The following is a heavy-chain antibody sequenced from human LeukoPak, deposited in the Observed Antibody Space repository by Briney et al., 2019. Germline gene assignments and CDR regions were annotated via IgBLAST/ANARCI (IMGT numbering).Heavy chain of an antibody. CDR3: AKSRGSGTYLYYFDS. CDR2: IHYDGNNK. J-gene: IGHJ4*02. D-gene: IGHD3-10*01. V-gene: IGHV3-30*02. CDR1: GFTFRTYG. Sequence: GGSLRLSCAASGFTFRTYGMHWVRQAPGKGLEWVAFIHYDGNNKNYAASVRGRFTISRDISKNTLYLQMSSLRPEDTAVYYCAKSRGSGTYLYYFDSWGQGTLVTASS.